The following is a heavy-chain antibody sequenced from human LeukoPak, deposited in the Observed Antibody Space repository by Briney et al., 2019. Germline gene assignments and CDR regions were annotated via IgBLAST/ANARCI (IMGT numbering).Heavy chain of an antibody. J-gene: IGHJ4*02. D-gene: IGHD4-11*01. Sequence: SVKVSCKASGGTFSSYVISWVRQAPGQGLEWMGGIIPIFGTTTYAQKFQGRVTLTADESTTTANMELSSLRFEDTAVYYCARATDYSRQSIGYWGQGTLVTVS. CDR1: GGTFSSYV. V-gene: IGHV1-69*13. CDR3: ARATDYSRQSIGY. CDR2: IIPIFGTT.